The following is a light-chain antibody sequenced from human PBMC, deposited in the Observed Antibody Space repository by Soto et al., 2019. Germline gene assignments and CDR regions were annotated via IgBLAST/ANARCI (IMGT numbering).Light chain of an antibody. J-gene: IGLJ2*01. Sequence: QSALTQPPSASGSPGQSVTISCTGTSSYVGAYNYVSWYQQHPGKAPKLMIYEVTKRPSGVPDLFSGSKSGNTASLTVSGLQAEDEADYYCSSYAGSNNVVFGGGTKVTVL. V-gene: IGLV2-8*01. CDR1: SSYVGAYNY. CDR2: EVT. CDR3: SSYAGSNNVV.